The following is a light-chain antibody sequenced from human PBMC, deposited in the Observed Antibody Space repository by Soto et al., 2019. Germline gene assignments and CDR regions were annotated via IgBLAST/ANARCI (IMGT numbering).Light chain of an antibody. J-gene: IGKJ1*01. CDR3: QQYNNWPPWT. CDR1: QSVSSN. CDR2: GAS. Sequence: EIVMTQSPGTLSVSPGERATLSCKASQSVSSNLAWYQQKPGQAPRLLIYGASTRATGIPARFSGRGSGTEFTLTISSLRSEDFAVYYCQQYNNWPPWTFGQGTKV. V-gene: IGKV3-15*01.